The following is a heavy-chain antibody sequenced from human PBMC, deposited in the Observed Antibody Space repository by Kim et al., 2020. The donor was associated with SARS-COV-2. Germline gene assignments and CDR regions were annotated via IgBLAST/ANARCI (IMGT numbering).Heavy chain of an antibody. J-gene: IGHJ6*02. D-gene: IGHD5-12*01. CDR1: GFTFSSYW. Sequence: GGSLRLSCAASGFTFSSYWMHWVRQAPGKGLVWVSRINSDGSSTSYADSVKGRFTISRDNAKNTLYLQMNSLRAEDTAVYYCARAGQWLRSVAVRYYYYGMDVWGQGTTVTVSS. V-gene: IGHV3-74*01. CDR3: ARAGQWLRSVAVRYYYYGMDV. CDR2: INSDGSST.